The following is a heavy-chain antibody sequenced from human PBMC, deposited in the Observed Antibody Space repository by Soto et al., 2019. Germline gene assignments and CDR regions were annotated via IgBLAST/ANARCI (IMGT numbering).Heavy chain of an antibody. J-gene: IGHJ6*02. CDR1: KVTAW. CDR2: IKSKADGETI. Sequence: EVQLVASGGGLVKPGGSLRLSCGASKVTAWMSWVRQAPGKGLEWVGRIKSKADGETIDYAAPVQGRFTISRDDSKDMVYLEMNSLKIEDTAVYSCGDRDGSYFGIDVWGQGTTVTVSS. D-gene: IGHD3-10*01. V-gene: IGHV3-15*01. CDR3: GDRDGSYFGIDV.